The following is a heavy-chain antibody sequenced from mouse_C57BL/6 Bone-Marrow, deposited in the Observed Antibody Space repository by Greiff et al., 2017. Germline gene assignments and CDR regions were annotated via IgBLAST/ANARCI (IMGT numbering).Heavy chain of an antibody. J-gene: IGHJ4*01. V-gene: IGHV3-8*01. CDR2: ISYSGST. CDR1: GYSITSDY. D-gene: IGHD1-1*01. CDR3: ARSYYGSSPLAMDY. Sequence: VQLKESGPGLAKPSQTLSLTCSVTGYSITSDYWNWIRKFPGTKLEYMGYISYSGSTYYNPSLKSRISITRDTSKNQYDLQLNSVTTEDTATYYCARSYYGSSPLAMDYWGQGTSVTVSS.